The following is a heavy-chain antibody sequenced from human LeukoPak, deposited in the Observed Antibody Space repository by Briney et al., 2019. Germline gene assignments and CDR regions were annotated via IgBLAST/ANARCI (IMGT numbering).Heavy chain of an antibody. CDR3: ARALAQGGSFDLYYFDS. CDR2: TYNSYT. V-gene: IGHV1-18*01. D-gene: IGHD3-9*01. Sequence: ASVKVSCKASGYTSTTYGISWVRQAPGQGLEWMGWTYNSYTHYAQTLRDRLTLTTDTSTSTSYMELRSLRSDDTAVYYCARALAQGGSFDLYYFDSWGQGSLVTVSS. CDR1: GYTSTTYG. J-gene: IGHJ4*02.